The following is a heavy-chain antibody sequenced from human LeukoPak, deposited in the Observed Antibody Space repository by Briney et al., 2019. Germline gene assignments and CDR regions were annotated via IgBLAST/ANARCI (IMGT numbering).Heavy chain of an antibody. Sequence: PGRSLRLSCAASGFTFSSYGMHWIRQAPGKGLEWVAVISYDGSNKYYADSVKGRFTISRDNSKNTLYLQMNSLRAEDTAVYYCAKGDTAMVYFDYWGQGTLVTVSS. CDR3: AKGDTAMVYFDY. D-gene: IGHD5-18*01. V-gene: IGHV3-30*18. CDR1: GFTFSSYG. J-gene: IGHJ4*02. CDR2: ISYDGSNK.